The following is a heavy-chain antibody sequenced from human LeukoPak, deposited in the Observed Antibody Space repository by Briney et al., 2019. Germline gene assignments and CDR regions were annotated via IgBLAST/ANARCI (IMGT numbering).Heavy chain of an antibody. J-gene: IGHJ4*02. D-gene: IGHD2/OR15-2a*01. Sequence: PGGSLRLSCVASGFKFSGYWMTWVRHTPGKGLEWVANIKQDGDDKYYAESVRGRFTISRDNVRNSLYLQMNSLRAEDTGIYYCARDQTLVAIGASGYWGQGTLVTVSS. CDR1: GFKFSGYW. CDR2: IKQDGDDK. CDR3: ARDQTLVAIGASGY. V-gene: IGHV3-7*01.